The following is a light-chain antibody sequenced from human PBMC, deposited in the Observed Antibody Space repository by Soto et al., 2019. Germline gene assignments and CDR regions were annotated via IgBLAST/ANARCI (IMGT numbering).Light chain of an antibody. V-gene: IGKV3-15*01. CDR1: QSVSSN. CDR3: PQGWKWPPIT. Sequence: IVVTQSPVTLSVSQEERATLSCRASQSVSSNLAWYQQKPGQAPRLLMYGASTRAAGFPARFSGSGSGTEFTLTISSLQYEDFGVYYSPQGWKWPPITFGQVTRLEN. CDR2: GAS. J-gene: IGKJ5*01.